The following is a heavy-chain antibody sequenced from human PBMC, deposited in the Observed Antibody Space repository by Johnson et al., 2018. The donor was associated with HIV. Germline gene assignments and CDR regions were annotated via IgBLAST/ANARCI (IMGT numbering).Heavy chain of an antibody. V-gene: IGHV3-11*04. CDR1: GFTFNDYY. D-gene: IGHD1-1*01. Sequence: QVQLVESGGGLVKPGESLRLSCAASGFTFNDYYISWIRQAPGKGLECVSYISSSGGTISNADSVKGRFTISRNNAKNSLYLQMNSLRAEDTAVYFCATVWRNEGRHAFDVWGQGTMVTVSS. CDR3: ATVWRNEGRHAFDV. J-gene: IGHJ3*01. CDR2: ISSSGGTI.